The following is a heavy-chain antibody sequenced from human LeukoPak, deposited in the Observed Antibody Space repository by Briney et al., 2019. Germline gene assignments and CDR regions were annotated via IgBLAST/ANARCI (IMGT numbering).Heavy chain of an antibody. V-gene: IGHV3-23*01. Sequence: QTGGSLRLSCAASGFTFGSYAMSWVRQAPGKGLEWVSDINGSGGSTYYTDSVKGRFTISRDNSKNSLYLQMNSLRAEDTAVYYCARANDNYYYYYMDVWGKGTTVTISS. CDR2: INGSGGST. CDR3: ARANDNYYYYYMDV. J-gene: IGHJ6*03. CDR1: GFTFGSYA. D-gene: IGHD3-9*01.